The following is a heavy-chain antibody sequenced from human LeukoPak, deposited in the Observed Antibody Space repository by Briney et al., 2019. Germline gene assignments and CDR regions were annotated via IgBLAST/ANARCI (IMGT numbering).Heavy chain of an antibody. CDR3: ARARRPTVTHGGCFDP. D-gene: IGHD4-17*01. J-gene: IGHJ5*02. V-gene: IGHV4-34*01. Sequence: SETLSLTCAVYLGSLSGYYWSWIRQPPGKGLEWIGEINHSGSTNYNPSLKSRVTISVDTSKNQFSLKLSSVTAADTAVYYCARARRPTVTHGGCFDPWGQGTLVTVS. CDR2: INHSGST. CDR1: LGSLSGYY.